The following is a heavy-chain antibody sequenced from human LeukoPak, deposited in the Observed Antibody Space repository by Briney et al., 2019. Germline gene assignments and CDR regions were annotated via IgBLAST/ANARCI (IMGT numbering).Heavy chain of an antibody. CDR1: GYSFTIYW. CDR3: ARGRKGIAAAGTRRDWFDP. Sequence: GESLKISCKGSGYSFTIYWIGWVRQMPGKGLEWIGIIYPGDSDTRYSPSFQGEVTISADKSISTDYPQWSSLKASDTAMYYCARGRKGIAAAGTRRDWFDPWGQGTLVTVSS. J-gene: IGHJ5*02. V-gene: IGHV5-51*01. D-gene: IGHD6-13*01. CDR2: IYPGDSDT.